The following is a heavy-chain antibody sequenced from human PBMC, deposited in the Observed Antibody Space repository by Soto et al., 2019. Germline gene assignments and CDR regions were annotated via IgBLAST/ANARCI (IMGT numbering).Heavy chain of an antibody. CDR1: GGSISSSSYY. J-gene: IGHJ4*02. D-gene: IGHD1-26*01. V-gene: IGHV4-39*02. Sequence: PSETLSLTCTVSGGSISSSSYYWGWIRQPPGKGLEWIGSIYYSGSTYYNPSLKSRVTISVDTSKNQFSLKLSSVTAADTAIYFCARERQWESLPYWGQGTLVTVSS. CDR2: IYYSGST. CDR3: ARERQWESLPY.